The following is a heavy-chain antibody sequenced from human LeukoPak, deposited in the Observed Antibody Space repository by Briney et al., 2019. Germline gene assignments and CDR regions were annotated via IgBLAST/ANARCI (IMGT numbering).Heavy chain of an antibody. V-gene: IGHV3-74*01. CDR2: INSDGSST. CDR1: GFTFSRYW. D-gene: IGHD6-19*01. CDR3: ARDVYSSGWSDY. J-gene: IGHJ4*02. Sequence: QPGGSLRLSCTASGFTFSRYWMHWVRQVPGKGLVWVPRINSDGSSTTYADSVKGRFTISRDNAKNSLYLQMNSLRAEDTAVYYCARDVYSSGWSDYWGQGTLVTVSS.